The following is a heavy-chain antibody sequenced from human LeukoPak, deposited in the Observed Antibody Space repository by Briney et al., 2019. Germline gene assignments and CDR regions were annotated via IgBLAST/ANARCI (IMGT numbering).Heavy chain of an antibody. V-gene: IGHV3-53*01. CDR2: IYSGGST. Sequence: PGGSLRLSCAASGFTVSSNYMSWVRQAPGEGLEWVSVIYSGGSTYYAGSVKGRFTISRDNSKNTLYLQMNSLRAEDTAVYYCARGYYDSSGYGPYWGQGTLVTVSS. D-gene: IGHD3-22*01. CDR1: GFTVSSNY. J-gene: IGHJ4*02. CDR3: ARGYYDSSGYGPY.